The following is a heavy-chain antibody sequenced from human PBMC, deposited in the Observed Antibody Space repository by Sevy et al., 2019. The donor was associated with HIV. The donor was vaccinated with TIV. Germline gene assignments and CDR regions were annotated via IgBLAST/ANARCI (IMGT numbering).Heavy chain of an antibody. J-gene: IGHJ4*02. Sequence: GGSLRLSCAASGFTFSSYSMNWVHQAPGKGLEWVSSISSSSSYIYYADSVKGRFTISRDKAKNSLYLQMNSLRAEDTAVYYCARVKQPGIAAAGTFPYFDYWGQGTLVTVSS. CDR3: ARVKQPGIAAAGTFPYFDY. CDR2: ISSSSSYI. D-gene: IGHD6-13*01. CDR1: GFTFSSYS. V-gene: IGHV3-21*01.